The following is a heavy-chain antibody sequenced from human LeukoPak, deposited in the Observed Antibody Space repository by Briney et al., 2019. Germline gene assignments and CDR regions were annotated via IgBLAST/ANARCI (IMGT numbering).Heavy chain of an antibody. D-gene: IGHD3-16*01. J-gene: IGHJ3*02. CDR2: IYYSGST. Sequence: SETPSLTCTVSGGSISSSSYYWGWIRQPPGKGLEWIGSIYYSGSTYYNPSLKSRVTISVDTSKNQFSLKLSSVTAADTAVYYCAFRGDRGAFDIWGQGTMVTVSS. CDR1: GGSISSSSYY. V-gene: IGHV4-39*05. CDR3: AFRGDRGAFDI.